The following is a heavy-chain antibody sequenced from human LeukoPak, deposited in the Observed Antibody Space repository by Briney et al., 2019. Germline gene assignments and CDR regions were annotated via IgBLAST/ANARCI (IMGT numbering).Heavy chain of an antibody. J-gene: IGHJ3*02. V-gene: IGHV3-21*01. D-gene: IGHD6-13*01. CDR3: ARCPSRAGPFDI. CDR2: ISSSSSYI. CDR1: GFTFSSYS. Sequence: GGSLRLSCAASGFTFSSYSMNWVRQAPGKGLEWVSSISSSSSYIYYADSVKGRFTISRDNSKNSLYLQMNSLRAEDTAVYYCARCPSRAGPFDIWGKGTMVTVSS.